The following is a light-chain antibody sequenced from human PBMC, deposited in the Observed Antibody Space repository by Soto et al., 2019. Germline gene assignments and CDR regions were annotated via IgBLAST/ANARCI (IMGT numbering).Light chain of an antibody. V-gene: IGLV2-14*01. CDR1: SGDIGSYNR. Sequence: QSALTQPASVSGSPGQSITISCTGTSGDIGSYNRVSWYQQHPGKAPKLIIYEVTDRPSGVSNRFSGSKSGNTASLTISGLQADDEAEYYCSSYTNIKTRACVFGTGTKVTVL. CDR3: SSYTNIKTRACV. J-gene: IGLJ1*01. CDR2: EVT.